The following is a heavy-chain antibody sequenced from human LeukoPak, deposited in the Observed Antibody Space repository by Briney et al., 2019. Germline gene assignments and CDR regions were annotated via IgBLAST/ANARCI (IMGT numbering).Heavy chain of an antibody. V-gene: IGHV3-21*01. Sequence: GSLRLSCAASGFTFSTYDMNWVRQAPGKGLEWVSSISSSGNYVYYADSVKGRFTISRDNAKNSLYLQMNSLRAEDTAVYYCARDPYCSGGSCYSSGWFDYWGQGTLVTVSS. CDR2: ISSSGNYV. D-gene: IGHD2-15*01. J-gene: IGHJ4*02. CDR3: ARDPYCSGGSCYSSGWFDY. CDR1: GFTFSTYD.